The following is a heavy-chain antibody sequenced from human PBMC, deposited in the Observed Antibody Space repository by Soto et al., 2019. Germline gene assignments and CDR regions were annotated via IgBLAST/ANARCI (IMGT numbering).Heavy chain of an antibody. D-gene: IGHD4-17*01. Sequence: ASVKVSCKASGYTFTSYGIHWVRQAPGQGLEWMGWINAYNGNTNYAQKLQGRVTMTTDTSTSTAYMELSSLRSDDTAVYYCAGPLGDYYACELWGQGTMVHVSS. J-gene: IGHJ3*01. V-gene: IGHV1-18*01. CDR1: GYTFTSYG. CDR3: AGPLGDYYACEL. CDR2: INAYNGNT.